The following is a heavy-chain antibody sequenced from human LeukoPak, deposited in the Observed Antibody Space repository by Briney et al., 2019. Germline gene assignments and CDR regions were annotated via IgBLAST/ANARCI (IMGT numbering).Heavy chain of an antibody. V-gene: IGHV3-21*01. Sequence: GESLRLSCAASGFTFSSYNMNWVRQAPGKRLEWVSSISSSSSYYADSVKGRFTISRDNAKNSLYLQMNSLRAEDTAVYFCVRIPNSAGFPNWFDPWGQGTLVTVSS. D-gene: IGHD6-19*01. CDR2: ISSSSS. CDR3: VRIPNSAGFPNWFDP. J-gene: IGHJ5*02. CDR1: GFTFSSYN.